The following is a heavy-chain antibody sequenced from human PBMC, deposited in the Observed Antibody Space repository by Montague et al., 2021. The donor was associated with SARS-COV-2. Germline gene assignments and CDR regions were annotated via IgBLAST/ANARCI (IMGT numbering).Heavy chain of an antibody. CDR2: IYYSGST. J-gene: IGHJ4*02. CDR3: ARRGDYGGPRFDY. D-gene: IGHD4-23*01. Sequence: SETLSLTCTVSGGSVSSRSYYWGWIRQPPGKGLEWIGSIYYSGSTHYNPSLKSRVTISVDTFKNQFSLKSTSVSAAGTAVYYCARRGDYGGPRFDYWGQGTMVTVSS. V-gene: IGHV4-39*01. CDR1: GGSVSSRSYY.